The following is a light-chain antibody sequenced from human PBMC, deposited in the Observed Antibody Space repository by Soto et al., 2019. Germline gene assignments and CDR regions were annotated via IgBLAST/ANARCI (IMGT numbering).Light chain of an antibody. CDR2: GAS. CDR1: QSVSSSY. CDR3: QHYNSYPEA. J-gene: IGKJ1*01. Sequence: EIVLTQSPGTLSLSPGERATLSCRASQSVSSSYLAWYQQKPGQAPRLLIYGASSRATGIPDRFSGSGSGTDFTLTISSLQPDDFATYYCQHYNSYPEAFGQGTKVDIK. V-gene: IGKV3-20*01.